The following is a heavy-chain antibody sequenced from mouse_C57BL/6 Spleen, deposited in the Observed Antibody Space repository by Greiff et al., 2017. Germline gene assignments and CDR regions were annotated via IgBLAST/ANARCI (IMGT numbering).Heavy chain of an antibody. V-gene: IGHV1-85*01. D-gene: IGHD4-1*01. CDR2: IYPRAGST. Sequence: QVQLQQSGPELVKPGASVKLSCKASGYTFTSYDINWVKQRPGQGLEWIGWIYPRAGSTKYNEKFKGKATLTVDTSSSTAYMELHSLTSEDSAVYFCAREKRPILGPPAYWGQGTLVTVSA. CDR1: GYTFTSYD. J-gene: IGHJ3*01. CDR3: AREKRPILGPPAY.